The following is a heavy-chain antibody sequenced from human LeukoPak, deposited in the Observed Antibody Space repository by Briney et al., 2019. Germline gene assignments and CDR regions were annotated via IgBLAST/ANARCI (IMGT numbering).Heavy chain of an antibody. J-gene: IGHJ3*02. CDR3: ARVDMGGGGISAFDI. D-gene: IGHD2-15*01. Sequence: PSETLSLTCTVSGGSISSSSYYWGWIRQPPGKGLEWIGSIYYSGSTYYNPSLKSRVTISVDTSKNQFSLKLSSVTAADTAVYYCARVDMGGGGISAFDIWGQGTMVTVSS. V-gene: IGHV4-39*01. CDR1: GGSISSSSYY. CDR2: IYYSGST.